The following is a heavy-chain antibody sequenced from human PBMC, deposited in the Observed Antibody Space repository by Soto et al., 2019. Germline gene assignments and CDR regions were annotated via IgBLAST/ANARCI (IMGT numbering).Heavy chain of an antibody. V-gene: IGHV3-7*05. CDR1: GFTFKNYF. J-gene: IGHJ5*02. Sequence: PGGSLRLSCAASGFTFKNYFMSWIRQAPGKGLEWVANIKEDGSMKNYADSVRGRFTISRDNAKNSLYLQMNSLRAEDTAVYYCAGTGILTGYHWFDPWGQGTLVTVSS. CDR3: AGTGILTGYHWFDP. CDR2: IKEDGSMK. D-gene: IGHD3-9*01.